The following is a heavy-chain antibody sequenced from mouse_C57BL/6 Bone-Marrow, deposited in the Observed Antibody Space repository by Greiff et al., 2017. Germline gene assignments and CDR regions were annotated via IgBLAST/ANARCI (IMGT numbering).Heavy chain of an antibody. Sequence: QVQLKQSGAELVKPGASVKMSCKASGYTFTTYPIEWMKQNHGKSLEWIGNFHPYNDDTKYNEKFKGKATLTVEKSSSTVYLELSRLTSDDSAVYYCARSYYGSSRYWYFDVWGTGTTVTVSS. CDR3: ARSYYGSSRYWYFDV. D-gene: IGHD1-1*01. J-gene: IGHJ1*03. CDR2: FHPYNDDT. CDR1: GYTFTTYP. V-gene: IGHV1-47*01.